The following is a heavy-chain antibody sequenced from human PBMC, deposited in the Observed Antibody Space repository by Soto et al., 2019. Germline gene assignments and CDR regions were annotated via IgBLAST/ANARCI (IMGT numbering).Heavy chain of an antibody. J-gene: IGHJ4*02. CDR3: VRTSLVVAAATREDY. CDR1: GFTFSSYW. V-gene: IGHV3-74*01. CDR2: INSDGSST. Sequence: VQLVESGGGLVQPGGSLRLSCAASGFTFSSYWMHWVRQAPGKGLVWVSHINSDGSSTSYADSVKGRFTISRDNAKNTLYLQMTSLRAEDTAVYYCVRTSLVVAAATREDYWGQGTLVTVSS. D-gene: IGHD2-15*01.